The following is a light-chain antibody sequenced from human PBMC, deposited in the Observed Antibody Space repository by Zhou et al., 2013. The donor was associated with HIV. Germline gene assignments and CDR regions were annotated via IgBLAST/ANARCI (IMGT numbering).Light chain of an antibody. V-gene: IGKV3-15*01. CDR1: QSISTN. CDR2: DSY. J-gene: IGKJ1*01. Sequence: ILMAQSPATLSLSPGERATLSCRASQSISTNLAWYQQNPGQAPRLLMYDSYTRATGIPARFSASGSGTEFTLTITSLQSEDFAVYFCQQYKNWWTFGQGTKVDIK. CDR3: QQYKNWWT.